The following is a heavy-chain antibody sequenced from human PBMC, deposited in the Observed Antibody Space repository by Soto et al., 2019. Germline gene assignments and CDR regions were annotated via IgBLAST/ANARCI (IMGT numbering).Heavy chain of an antibody. Sequence: PGGSLRLSCAASGVIFDDYAMHWVRQAPGKGLEWVSGISWNSGSIGYADSVKGRFTISRDNAKSSLYLQMNSLRAEDTAVYYCAKNPGYYYDSTGYHFDYWGQGTLVTVSS. CDR2: ISWNSGSI. V-gene: IGHV3-9*01. D-gene: IGHD3-22*01. CDR3: AKNPGYYYDSTGYHFDY. CDR1: GVIFDDYA. J-gene: IGHJ4*02.